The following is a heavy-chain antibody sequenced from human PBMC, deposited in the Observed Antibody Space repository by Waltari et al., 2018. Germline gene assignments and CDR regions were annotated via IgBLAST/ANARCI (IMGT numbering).Heavy chain of an antibody. J-gene: IGHJ5*02. CDR3: ARDLHYDFWSGYYLDL. V-gene: IGHV1-2*02. Sequence: QVQLVQSGAEVKKPGASVKVSCKASGYTFTGYYMHWVRQAPGQGLEWMGWINPNSGGTNYAQKFQGRVTMTRDTSISTAYMELSRLRSDDTAMYYCARDLHYDFWSGYYLDLWGQGTLVTVSS. CDR2: INPNSGGT. D-gene: IGHD3-3*01. CDR1: GYTFTGYY.